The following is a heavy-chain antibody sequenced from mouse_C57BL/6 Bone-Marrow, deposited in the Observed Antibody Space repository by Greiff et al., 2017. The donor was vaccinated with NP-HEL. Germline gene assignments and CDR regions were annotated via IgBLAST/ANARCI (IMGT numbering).Heavy chain of an antibody. CDR1: GFSINSDCY. D-gene: IGHD4-1*01. CDR2: TFYSGIS. CDR3: ARSYWAYYAMDY. Sequence: EVHLVESGPSLVRPSQTLSLTCTVTGFSINSDCYWIWIRQFPGNKLEYIGYTFYSGISYYNPSLESRTYITRDTSKNQFSLKLSSVTTEDTATYYCARSYWAYYAMDYWGQGTSVTVSS. V-gene: IGHV3-3*01. J-gene: IGHJ4*01.